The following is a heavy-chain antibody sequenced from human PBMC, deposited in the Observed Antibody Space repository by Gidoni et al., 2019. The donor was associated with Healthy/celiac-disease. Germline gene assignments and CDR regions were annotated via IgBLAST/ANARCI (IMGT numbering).Heavy chain of an antibody. CDR2: IYYSGST. CDR3: ARGLRTWEGAFDI. Sequence: QVQLQESGPGLVKPSETLSRTCSVSGGPVSSGNNYWSWIRQPPGKGLEWIGYIYYSGSTNCNPSLKSRVTISVDTSKNQFSLRLTSVTAADTAVYYCARGLRTWEGAFDIWGQGTMVTVSS. J-gene: IGHJ3*02. D-gene: IGHD1-26*01. V-gene: IGHV4-61*01. CDR1: GGPVSSGNNY.